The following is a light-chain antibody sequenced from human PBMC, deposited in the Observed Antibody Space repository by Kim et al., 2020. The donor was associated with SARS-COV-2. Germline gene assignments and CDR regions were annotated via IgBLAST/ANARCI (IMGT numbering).Light chain of an antibody. Sequence: SYELTQPPSMSVSPGQTARITCSGDTLPKQYAYWYQQKPGQAPVLVLYKDSERPSGIPERFSGSSSGTTVTLSITGVQAEVEADYYCQSADSSGAYKVFG. V-gene: IGLV3-25*03. CDR1: TLPKQY. J-gene: IGLJ3*02. CDR3: QSADSSGAYKV. CDR2: KDS.